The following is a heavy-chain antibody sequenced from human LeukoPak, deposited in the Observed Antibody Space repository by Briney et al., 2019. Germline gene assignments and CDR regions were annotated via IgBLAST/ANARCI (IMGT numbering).Heavy chain of an antibody. J-gene: IGHJ4*02. CDR1: GYTFTGYY. D-gene: IGHD3-10*01. CDR3: AREVNYAVRGVVDY. Sequence: ASVKVSCKASGYTFTGYYMHWVRQAPGQGLEWMGWINPNSGGTNYAQKFQGRVTMTRDTSISTAYMELSRLRSDDTAVYYCAREVNYAVRGVVDYWGQGTLVTVSS. V-gene: IGHV1-2*02. CDR2: INPNSGGT.